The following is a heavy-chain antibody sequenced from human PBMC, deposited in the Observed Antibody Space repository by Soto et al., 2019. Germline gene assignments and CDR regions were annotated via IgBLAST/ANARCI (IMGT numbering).Heavy chain of an antibody. J-gene: IGHJ4*02. V-gene: IGHV4-4*02. D-gene: IGHD5-18*01. Sequence: QVQLQESGPGLVKPSGTLSLTCAVSGVSIGSHDWWTWVRQPPGKGLEWIGESHQSGNTNYNSSLESRVTISLDKSNNHCSLQLSSVTVADTAVYCATRDTGSVYWGQGTLGTVSS. CDR2: SHQSGNT. CDR3: TRDTGSVY. CDR1: GVSIGSHDW.